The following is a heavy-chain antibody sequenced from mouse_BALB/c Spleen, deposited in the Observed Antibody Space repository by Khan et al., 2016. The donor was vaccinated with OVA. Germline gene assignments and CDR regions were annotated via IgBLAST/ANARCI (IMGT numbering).Heavy chain of an antibody. Sequence: EVQLQQSGPELVKPGASVKMSCKASGYTFTSYVMHWVKQKPGQGLEWIGYISPNNDGSKYNEKFRSKATLTSDKSSSTAYMELSSLTSEDSAGYYCLRSLYYYGSAYEGFAYWGQGTLVTVSA. D-gene: IGHD1-1*01. CDR1: GYTFTSYV. J-gene: IGHJ3*01. CDR2: ISPNNDGS. V-gene: IGHV1S136*01. CDR3: LRSLYYYGSAYEGFAY.